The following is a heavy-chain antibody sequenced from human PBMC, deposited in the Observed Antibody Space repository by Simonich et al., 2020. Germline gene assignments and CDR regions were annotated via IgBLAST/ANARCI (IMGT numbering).Heavy chain of an antibody. CDR1: GFTVSSYA. CDR3: AKRSGVSITGTFDY. D-gene: IGHD1-7*01. CDR2: IEGRGGST. V-gene: IGHV3-23*01. J-gene: IGHJ4*02. Sequence: EVQLLESGGGLVQPGGSLRLSCAASGFTVSSYAMIWVRQAPGKGLGWVSAIEGRGGSTYYADTVKGRFTISRDNSKTTLYLQMNSLRAEDTAVYYCAKRSGVSITGTFDYWGQGTLVTVSS.